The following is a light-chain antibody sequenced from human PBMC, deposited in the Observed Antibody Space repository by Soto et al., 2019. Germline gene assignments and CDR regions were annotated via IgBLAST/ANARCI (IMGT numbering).Light chain of an antibody. CDR3: SSYSTISNIV. CDR2: DVI. J-gene: IGLJ1*01. V-gene: IGLV2-14*03. Sequence: QSVLAQPASVSGSPGQSITISCSGTNTDVGAYDYVSWYQQHPGKAPELILYDVINRPSGVSDRFSGSKSGNTASLTISGLQAEDEAEYFCSSYSTISNIVFGSGTKVTVL. CDR1: NTDVGAYDY.